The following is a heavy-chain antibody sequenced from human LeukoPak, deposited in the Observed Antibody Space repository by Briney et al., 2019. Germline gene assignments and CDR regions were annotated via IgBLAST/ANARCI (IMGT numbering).Heavy chain of an antibody. CDR1: GFTLSKYW. D-gene: IGHD6-13*01. CDR2: INSDASDI. J-gene: IGHJ3*02. CDR3: VRGGIASAFDI. V-gene: IGHV3-74*01. Sequence: GGSLRLSCAASGFTLSKYWMHWVRQVPGKGLVWISRINSDASDIGYADFVKGRFTISRDNAKNTLYLQMNSLRAEDTAVYYCVRGGIASAFDIWGQGTMVTVSS.